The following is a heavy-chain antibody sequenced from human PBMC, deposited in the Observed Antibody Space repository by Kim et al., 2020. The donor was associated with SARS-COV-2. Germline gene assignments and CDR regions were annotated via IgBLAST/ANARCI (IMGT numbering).Heavy chain of an antibody. Sequence: SQTLSLTCAISGDSVSSNSAAWNWIRQSPARGLEWLGRTYYRSKWYNDYAASVKSRITIDADTSKNQFSLQLNSVSPEDTAVYYCARDTPGRKAYDIWGQGTMVTVSS. CDR1: GDSVSSNSAA. V-gene: IGHV6-1*01. J-gene: IGHJ3*02. CDR3: ARDTPGRKAYDI. CDR2: TYYRSKWYN.